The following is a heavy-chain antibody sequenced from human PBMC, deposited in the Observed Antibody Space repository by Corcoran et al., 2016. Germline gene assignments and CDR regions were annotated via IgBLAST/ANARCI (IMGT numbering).Heavy chain of an antibody. J-gene: IGHJ6*02. Sequence: QVQLVQSGAEVKKPGASVKVSCKASGYTFTSYYMHWVRQAPGQGLEWMGIINPSGGSTSYAQKFQGRVTMTRDTSTSTVYMELSSLRSEDTAVYYCARDLGIVVVPAATVGENYYYYGMDVWGQGTTVTVSS. CDR2: INPSGGST. V-gene: IGHV1-46*01. D-gene: IGHD2-2*03. CDR3: ARDLGIVVVPAATVGENYYYYGMDV. CDR1: GYTFTSYY.